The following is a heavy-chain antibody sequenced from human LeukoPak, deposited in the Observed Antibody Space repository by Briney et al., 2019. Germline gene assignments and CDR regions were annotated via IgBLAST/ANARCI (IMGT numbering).Heavy chain of an antibody. CDR2: IYYSGST. D-gene: IGHD6-19*01. J-gene: IGHJ4*02. Sequence: SQTLSLTRTVSGGSISSGDYYWSWIRQPPGKGLEWIGYIYYSGSTYYNPSLKSRVTISVDTSKNQFSLKLTSVTAADTATYYCARETSLAGFASGLGFNYWGQGILVTVSS. CDR1: GGSISSGDYY. V-gene: IGHV4-30-4*01. CDR3: ARETSLAGFASGLGFNY.